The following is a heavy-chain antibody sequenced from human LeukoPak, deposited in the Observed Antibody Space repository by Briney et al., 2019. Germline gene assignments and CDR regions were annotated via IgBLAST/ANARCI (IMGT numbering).Heavy chain of an antibody. CDR1: GYTFTSYY. CDR3: ARAHRGYGSGSYQNQPGWFDP. D-gene: IGHD3-10*01. V-gene: IGHV1-46*01. Sequence: GASVKVSCKASGYTFTSYYMHWVRQAPGQGLEWMGIINPSGGSTSYAQKFQGRVTMTRDTSTSTVYMELSSLRSEDTAVYYCARAHRGYGSGSYQNQPGWFDPWGQGTLVTVSS. CDR2: INPSGGST. J-gene: IGHJ5*02.